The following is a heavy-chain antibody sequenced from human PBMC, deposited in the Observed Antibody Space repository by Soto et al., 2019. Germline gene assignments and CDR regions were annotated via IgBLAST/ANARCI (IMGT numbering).Heavy chain of an antibody. CDR1: GFTFSSYA. V-gene: IGHV3-30-3*01. CDR2: ISYDGSNK. CDR3: AYTESPGY. J-gene: IGHJ4*02. Sequence: QVQLVESGGGVVQPGRSLRLSCAASGFTFSSYAMHWVRQAPGKGLEWVAVISYDGSNKYYADSVKGRFTISRDNSKNTLYLQMNSLRAEDTAVYYCAYTESPGYWGQGTLVTVSS.